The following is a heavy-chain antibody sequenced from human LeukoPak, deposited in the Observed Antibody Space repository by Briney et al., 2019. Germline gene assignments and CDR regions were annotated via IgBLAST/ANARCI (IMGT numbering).Heavy chain of an antibody. CDR2: IYYSGST. V-gene: IGHV4-39*01. J-gene: IGHJ4*02. D-gene: IGHD3-22*01. Sequence: PSETLSLTCTVSGGSISSSSYYWGWIRQPPGKGLEWIGSIYYSGSTYYNPSLKSRVTISVDTSKNQFSLQLSSVTAADTAVYYCASRGNMIFDYWGQGTLVTVSS. CDR3: ASRGNMIFDY. CDR1: GGSISSSSYY.